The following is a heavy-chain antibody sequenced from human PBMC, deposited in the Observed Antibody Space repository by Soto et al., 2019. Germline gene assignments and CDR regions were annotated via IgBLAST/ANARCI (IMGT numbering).Heavy chain of an antibody. CDR1: GYTFTGYY. D-gene: IGHD3-3*01. Sequence: ASVKVSCKASGYTFTGYYMHWVRQAPGQGLEWMGWINPNSGGTNYAQKFQGRVTMTRDTSISTAYMELSRLRAEDTALYYCAKDRGYYDFWSGYLGSRAAYYGMDVWGQGTTVTVSS. CDR3: AKDRGYYDFWSGYLGSRAAYYGMDV. J-gene: IGHJ6*02. CDR2: INPNSGGT. V-gene: IGHV1-2*02.